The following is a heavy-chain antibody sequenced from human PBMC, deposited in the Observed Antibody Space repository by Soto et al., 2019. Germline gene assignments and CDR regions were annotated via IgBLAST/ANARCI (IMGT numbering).Heavy chain of an antibody. D-gene: IGHD1-1*01. CDR3: VRDGTKTLRDWFDP. CDR2: IYATGTT. J-gene: IGHJ5*02. Sequence: QVQLQESGPGLVKPSETLSLTCTVSGASISGFYWSWIRKSAGKGLEWIGRIYATGTTYYNPSLKSRVMMSVATSKKQFSLKLRSVTAADTAVYYCVRDGTKTLRDWFDPWGQGISVTVSS. CDR1: GASISGFY. V-gene: IGHV4-4*07.